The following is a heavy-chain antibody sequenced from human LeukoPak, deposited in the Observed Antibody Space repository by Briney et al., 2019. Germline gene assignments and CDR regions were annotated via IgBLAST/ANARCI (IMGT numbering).Heavy chain of an antibody. V-gene: IGHV3-48*04. Sequence: GGSLRLSCSASGFTFSSYGMNWVRQAPGMGLEWLSYISSSDNAIYYADSVKGRFTISRDNAQNSLFLQMNSLRAEDTAVYYCASDKYYYGSGSYYALDYWGQGTLVTVSS. D-gene: IGHD3-10*01. J-gene: IGHJ4*02. CDR1: GFTFSSYG. CDR2: ISSSDNAI. CDR3: ASDKYYYGSGSYYALDY.